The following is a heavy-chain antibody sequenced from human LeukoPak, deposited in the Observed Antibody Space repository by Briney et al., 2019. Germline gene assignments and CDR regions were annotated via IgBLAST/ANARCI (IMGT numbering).Heavy chain of an antibody. CDR2: IIPIFGTA. CDR3: ARDHGSWYYFDY. J-gene: IGHJ4*02. D-gene: IGHD6-13*01. CDR1: GGTFSSYA. V-gene: IGHV1-69*01. Sequence: ASVKVSCKASGGTFSSYAISWVRQAPGQGLEWMGGIIPIFGTANYAQKFQGRVTITADESTSTAYMELSSLRSEDTAVYYCARDHGSWYYFDYWGQGTLVTVSS.